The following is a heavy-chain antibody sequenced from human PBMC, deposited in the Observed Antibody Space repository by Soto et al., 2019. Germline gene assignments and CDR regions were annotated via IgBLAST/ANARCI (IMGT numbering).Heavy chain of an antibody. Sequence: SGPTLVNPTQTLTLTCTFSGFSLSTTGVGVGWIRQPPGKALEWLALIYWNDDRRYSPSLKSRLTITTDTSKNQVVLTMTNMDPADTATYYCAHSASVPCCYYFDYWGQGTLVTVSS. D-gene: IGHD1-26*01. CDR1: GFSLSTTGVG. V-gene: IGHV2-5*01. CDR2: IYWNDDR. J-gene: IGHJ4*02. CDR3: AHSASVPCCYYFDY.